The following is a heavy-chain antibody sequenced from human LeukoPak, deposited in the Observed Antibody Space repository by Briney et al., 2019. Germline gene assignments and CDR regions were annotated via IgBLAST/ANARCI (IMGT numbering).Heavy chain of an antibody. D-gene: IGHD1-14*01. CDR1: GGSVSSYY. V-gene: IGHV4-59*08. J-gene: IGHJ4*02. Sequence: SETLSLTCSVSGGSVSSYYWSWIRQSPGKGLEWIGYIHNSGKTNYNPSLKSRVTGFVDTSKNQVSLRLSSVTAADTAVYYCARHGTISSESYFDYWGQGALVTVSS. CDR3: ARHGTISSESYFDY. CDR2: IHNSGKT.